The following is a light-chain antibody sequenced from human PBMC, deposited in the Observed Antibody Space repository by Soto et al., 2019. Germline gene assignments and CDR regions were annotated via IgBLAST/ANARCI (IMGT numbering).Light chain of an antibody. Sequence: EIVLTQSPGTLSLSPGERATLSCRASQTVGSNYLAWYQQNPGQAPRLLIYGASSRATGIPDRFSGSGSGTDFSLIISRLEPEDFAVYYCQQYGSSPITFGQGTRLEMK. J-gene: IGKJ5*01. CDR1: QTVGSNY. V-gene: IGKV3-20*01. CDR3: QQYGSSPIT. CDR2: GAS.